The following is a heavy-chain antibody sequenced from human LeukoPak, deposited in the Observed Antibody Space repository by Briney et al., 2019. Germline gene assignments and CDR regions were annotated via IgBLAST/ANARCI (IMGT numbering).Heavy chain of an antibody. D-gene: IGHD5-24*01. CDR2: IKQDGSEK. CDR3: ARVLGLQHQLDY. Sequence: GSLRLSCAASGFTFSSYWMSWVRQAPGKGLEWVAIIKQDGSEKYYVDSVKGRFTISRDNAKNSLYLQMNSLRAEDTAVYYCARVLGLQHQLDYWGQGTLVTVSS. J-gene: IGHJ4*02. V-gene: IGHV3-7*01. CDR1: GFTFSSYW.